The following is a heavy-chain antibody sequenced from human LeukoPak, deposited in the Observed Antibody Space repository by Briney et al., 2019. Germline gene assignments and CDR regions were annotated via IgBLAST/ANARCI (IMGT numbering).Heavy chain of an antibody. D-gene: IGHD5-18*01. CDR2: IKGDETST. J-gene: IGHJ4*02. V-gene: IGHV3-74*03. Sequence: GGSLRLSCAASGFTFSSYYIFWVRQAPGKGLAWVSTIKGDETSTKYADSVRGRFTVSRDNARNTLYLQLNSLRAEDTAIYYCAMGYRSAYSWDSWGQGTLVTVSS. CDR3: AMGYRSAYSWDS. CDR1: GFTFSSYY.